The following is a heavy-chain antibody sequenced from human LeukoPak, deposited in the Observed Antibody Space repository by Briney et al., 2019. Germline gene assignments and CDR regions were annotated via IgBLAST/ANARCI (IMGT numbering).Heavy chain of an antibody. D-gene: IGHD3-3*01. CDR3: ARGPWGVVINPHFDY. CDR2: IIPILGIA. CDR1: GGTFSSYA. J-gene: IGHJ4*02. Sequence: ASVKVSCKASGGTFSSYAISWARQAPGQGLEWMGRIIPILGIANYAQKFQGRVTITADKSTSTAYMELSSLRSEDTAVYYCARGPWGVVINPHFDYWGQGTLVTVSS. V-gene: IGHV1-69*04.